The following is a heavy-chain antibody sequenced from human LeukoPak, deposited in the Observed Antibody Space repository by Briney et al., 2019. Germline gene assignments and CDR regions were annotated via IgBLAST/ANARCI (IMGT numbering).Heavy chain of an antibody. CDR3: AKNRGVLRNFDCYDY. V-gene: IGHV3-23*01. CDR2: ISGSADST. CDR1: GVAFGSYG. J-gene: IGHJ4*02. Sequence: GGSLRLSCAVSGVAFGSYGRSWVRQAPGKGLEWFSAISGSADSTYYADPVKGRFTISSDNYNHTLYLQVNSLRAEDTAVYYCAKNRGVLRNFDCYDYWRQGTLVTVSS. D-gene: IGHD3-9*01.